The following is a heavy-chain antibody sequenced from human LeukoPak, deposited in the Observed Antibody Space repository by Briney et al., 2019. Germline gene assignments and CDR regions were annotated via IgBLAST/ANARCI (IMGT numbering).Heavy chain of an antibody. Sequence: PGGSLRLSCAASGFTFSSYSMNWVRQAPGKGLEWVSSISSSSYIYYADSVKGRFTISRDNAKNSLYLQMNSLRAEDTAVYYCASPYCTSTSCPDAFDIWGQGTMVTVSS. J-gene: IGHJ3*02. CDR1: GFTFSSYS. CDR3: ASPYCTSTSCPDAFDI. V-gene: IGHV3-21*01. CDR2: ISSSSYI. D-gene: IGHD2-2*01.